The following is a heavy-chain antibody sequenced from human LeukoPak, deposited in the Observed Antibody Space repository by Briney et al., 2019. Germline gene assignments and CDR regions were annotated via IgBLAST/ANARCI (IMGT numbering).Heavy chain of an antibody. CDR2: INHSGST. D-gene: IGHD5-18*01. CDR3: ARGGILQHLYGMDV. Sequence: SETLSLTCTVSGGSISSYYWSWIRQPPGKGLEWIGEINHSGSTNYNPSLKSRVTISVDTSKNQFSLKLSSVTAADTAVYYCARGGILQHLYGMDVWGQGTTVTVSS. V-gene: IGHV4-34*01. CDR1: GGSISSYY. J-gene: IGHJ6*02.